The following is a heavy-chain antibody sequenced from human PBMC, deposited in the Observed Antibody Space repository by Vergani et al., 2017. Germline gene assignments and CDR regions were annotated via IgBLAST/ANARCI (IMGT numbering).Heavy chain of an antibody. CDR3: AIAYCGGDCYFEYYYGMDV. CDR2: IIPILGIA. Sequence: QVQLVQSGAEVKKPGSSVKVSCKASGGTFSSYTISWVRQAPGQGLEWMGRIIPILGIANYAQKFQGRVTITTDKSTSTAYMELSSLRSEDTAVYYCAIAYCGGDCYFEYYYGMDVWGQGTTVTVSS. V-gene: IGHV1-69*02. D-gene: IGHD2-21*02. J-gene: IGHJ6*02. CDR1: GGTFSSYT.